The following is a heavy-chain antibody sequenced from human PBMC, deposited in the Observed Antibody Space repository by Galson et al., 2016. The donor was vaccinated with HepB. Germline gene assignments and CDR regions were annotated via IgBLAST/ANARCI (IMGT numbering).Heavy chain of an antibody. J-gene: IGHJ6*04. CDR2: IFDGRMA. D-gene: IGHD3-16*02. V-gene: IGHV4-39*01. CDR3: VRRYTTVMDFYGMDV. CDR1: GGSISSSRFY. Sequence: SETLSLTCSVSGGSISSSRFYWGWIRQPPGKGLEWIGDIFDGRMAYYNPALKSRVTISADMSRNQFSLQLSSVTAADTAVYFCVRRYTTVMDFYGMDVWGNGTTVCVSS.